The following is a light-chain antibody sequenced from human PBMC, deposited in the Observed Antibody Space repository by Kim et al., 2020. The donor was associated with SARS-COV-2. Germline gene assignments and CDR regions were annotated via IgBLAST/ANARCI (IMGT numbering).Light chain of an antibody. CDR2: GAS. J-gene: IGKJ5*01. Sequence: AAVGDRVTSMCRASQEVGNYLAWFQQKPGKAPKSLIYGASILQSGLPSRFSGSGSGTIFTLTISTLQPEDFATYYCQQYSRFPITFGQGTRLEIK. V-gene: IGKV1-16*01. CDR3: QQYSRFPIT. CDR1: QEVGNY.